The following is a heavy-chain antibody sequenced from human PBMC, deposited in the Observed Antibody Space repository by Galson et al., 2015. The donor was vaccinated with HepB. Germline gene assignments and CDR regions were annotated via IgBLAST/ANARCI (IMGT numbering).Heavy chain of an antibody. V-gene: IGHV3-48*04. CDR2: ISTNGVTI. Sequence: SLRLSCAASDSTFSSYTMNWVRQTPGKGLQWVSYISTNGVTIHYADSVKGRFTIARDNAKNTMWLQMNSLRAEDTAVYYCATTKFGSGAYWTLDIWGQGTLVTVSS. CDR3: ATTKFGSGAYWTLDI. CDR1: DSTFSSYT. D-gene: IGHD4/OR15-4a*01. J-gene: IGHJ3*02.